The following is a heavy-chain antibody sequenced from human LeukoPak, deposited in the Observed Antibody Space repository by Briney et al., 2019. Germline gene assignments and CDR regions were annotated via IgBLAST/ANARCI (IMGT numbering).Heavy chain of an antibody. D-gene: IGHD3-3*01. Sequence: PGGSLRLSCAASGFIFNSYWMRWVRQAPGKGLEWVANIKQDGSEKYYVDSVKGRFTISRDNAKNSLFLQINSLRAEATAVYYCTRHVRFEGVDYWGQGTLVTVSS. CDR1: GFIFNSYW. V-gene: IGHV3-7*01. J-gene: IGHJ4*02. CDR3: TRHVRFEGVDY. CDR2: IKQDGSEK.